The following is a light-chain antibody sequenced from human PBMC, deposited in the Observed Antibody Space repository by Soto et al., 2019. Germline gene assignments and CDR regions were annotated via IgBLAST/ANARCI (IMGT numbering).Light chain of an antibody. CDR1: QSITTW. Sequence: DIQMTQSPSTLSASVGDRVTITCRASQSITTWLAWYQQKPGKAPNLLIYKASTLESGVPSRFSGSGSGTEFTLTISSLQPYDFATYYCQQYNSYSRWTFGQGTKVEIK. CDR3: QQYNSYSRWT. V-gene: IGKV1-5*03. CDR2: KAS. J-gene: IGKJ1*01.